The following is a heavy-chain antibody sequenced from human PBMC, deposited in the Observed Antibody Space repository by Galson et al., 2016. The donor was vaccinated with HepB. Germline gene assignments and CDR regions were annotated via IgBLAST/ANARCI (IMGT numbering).Heavy chain of an antibody. CDR1: GFTFNSYG. V-gene: IGHV3-33*01. J-gene: IGHJ4*02. D-gene: IGHD4-17*01. CDR3: ARDRYGDYLDC. CDR2: IWYDRNNK. Sequence: SLRLSCAASGFTFNSYGMHWVRQAPGKGLEWVAIIWYDRNNKYYADSVKGRFTISRDISKNTLYLQMNSLRAEDTAVYYCARDRYGDYLDCWGQGTLVTVPS.